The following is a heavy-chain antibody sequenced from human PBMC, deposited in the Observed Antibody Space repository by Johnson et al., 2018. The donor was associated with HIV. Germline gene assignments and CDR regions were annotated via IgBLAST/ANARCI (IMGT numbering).Heavy chain of an antibody. CDR3: AKLRWAPRAFDI. J-gene: IGHJ3*02. D-gene: IGHD4-23*01. Sequence: VQLVESGGGLIQPGGSLRLSCSASGFSVSSSYVTWVRQAPGQGLEWVSIIHNGGNTFYADHVKGRFTISRDNSKNTLFLQMNSLRAEDTAVYYCAKLRWAPRAFDIWGQGTMVTVSS. CDR1: GFSVSSSY. CDR2: IHNGGNT. V-gene: IGHV3-66*02.